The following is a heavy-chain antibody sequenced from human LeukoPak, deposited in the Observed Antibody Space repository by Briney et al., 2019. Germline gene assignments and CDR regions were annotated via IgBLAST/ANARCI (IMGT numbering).Heavy chain of an antibody. D-gene: IGHD3-22*01. CDR2: IYTSDTT. Sequence: SETLSLTCTVSGGSMSSGNYYWSWIRQPAGGGIEWIGRIYTSDTTNYNPSLKSRVTISVDTSKNYFSLKLSSVTAADTAVYYCATSNNSGYSYFDPWGQGTLVTVSS. V-gene: IGHV4-61*02. J-gene: IGHJ5*02. CDR1: GGSMSSGNYY. CDR3: ATSNNSGYSYFDP.